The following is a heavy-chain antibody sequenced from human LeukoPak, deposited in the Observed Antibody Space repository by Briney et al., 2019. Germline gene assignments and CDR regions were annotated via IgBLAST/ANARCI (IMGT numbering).Heavy chain of an antibody. D-gene: IGHD3-22*01. V-gene: IGHV4-59*08. CDR2: IYYSGST. J-gene: IGHJ4*02. Sequence: SETLSLTCAVYGGSFSGYYWSWIRQPPGKGLEWIGYIYYSGSTNYNPSLKSRVTISVDTSKNQFSLKLSSVTAADTAVYYCARRKYYYDSSGYTSYFDYWGQGTLVTVSS. CDR1: GGSFSGYY. CDR3: ARRKYYYDSSGYTSYFDY.